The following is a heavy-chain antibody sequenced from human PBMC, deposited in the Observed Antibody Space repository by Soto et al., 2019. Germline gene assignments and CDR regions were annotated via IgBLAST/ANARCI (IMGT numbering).Heavy chain of an antibody. CDR3: ARSRCSGGSCYLMAFDY. CDR2: MNPNSGNT. CDR1: GYTFTSYD. Sequence: ASVKVSCKASGYTFTSYDINWVRQATGQGLEWMGWMNPNSGNTGYAQKFQGRVTMTRNTSISTAYMELSSLRSEDTVVYYCARSRCSGGSCYLMAFDYWGQGTLVTVSS. D-gene: IGHD2-15*01. V-gene: IGHV1-8*01. J-gene: IGHJ4*02.